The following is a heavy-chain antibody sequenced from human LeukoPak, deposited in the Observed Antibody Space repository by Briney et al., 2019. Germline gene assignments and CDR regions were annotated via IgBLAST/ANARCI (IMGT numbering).Heavy chain of an antibody. CDR2: ISGYNGNT. J-gene: IGHJ4*02. CDR3: ARGRYSGYVPHDFDY. Sequence: ASVKVSCKASGYTFSNYVLNWVRQAPGQGLEWMGWISGYNGNTNYAQNLQGRLSMTTDTSTYTAYMELRSLTPDDTAVYYCARGRYSGYVPHDFDYWGQGTLVTVSS. V-gene: IGHV1-18*01. D-gene: IGHD5-12*01. CDR1: GYTFSNYV.